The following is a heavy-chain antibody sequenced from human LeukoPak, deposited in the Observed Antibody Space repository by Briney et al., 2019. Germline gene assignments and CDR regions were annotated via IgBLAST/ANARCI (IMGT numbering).Heavy chain of an antibody. CDR1: GYTFTGYY. J-gene: IGHJ3*02. D-gene: IGHD3-22*01. Sequence: SVKVSCKASGYTFTGYYMHWVRQAPGQGLEWMGRINPNCGWTNYAQKVQGRVTMTRDRSISTAYMELSRLRSDDTAVYYCARVYDSSGYYYDRYAFDIWGQGTMVTVSS. CDR3: ARVYDSSGYYYDRYAFDI. V-gene: IGHV1-2*06. CDR2: INPNCGWT.